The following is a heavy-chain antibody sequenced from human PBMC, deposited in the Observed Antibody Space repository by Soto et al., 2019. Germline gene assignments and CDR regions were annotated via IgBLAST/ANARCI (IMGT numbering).Heavy chain of an antibody. CDR3: ARVAY. J-gene: IGHJ4*02. CDR2: ISSGSSDT. V-gene: IGHV3-21*01. CDR1: GFTFSSYA. Sequence: GSLRLSCAASGFTFSSYAMTWVRQVPGKGLEWVAPISSGSSDTWYADSVKGRFIISRDNAQNSLFLQMNTLRPEDTAMYYCARVAYWGPGTQVTVSS.